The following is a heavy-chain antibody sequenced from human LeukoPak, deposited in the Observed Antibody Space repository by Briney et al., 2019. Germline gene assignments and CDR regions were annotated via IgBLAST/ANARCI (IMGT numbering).Heavy chain of an antibody. D-gene: IGHD3-10*01. CDR3: ARGGYGPGSHYRY. Sequence: SQTLSLTCAVNAGSFTGYSWSWIRQPPGKGLEWIGEIDHTGSINYNPSLRSRVTISVDTFKNQFSLKLRSVTAADRAIYYCARGGYGPGSHYRYWGQGTLVTVSS. CDR1: AGSFTGYS. CDR2: IDHTGSI. V-gene: IGHV4-34*01. J-gene: IGHJ4*02.